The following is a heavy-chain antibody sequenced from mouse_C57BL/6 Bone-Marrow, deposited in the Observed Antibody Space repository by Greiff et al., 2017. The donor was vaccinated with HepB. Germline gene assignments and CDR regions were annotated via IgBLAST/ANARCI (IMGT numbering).Heavy chain of an antibody. CDR2: ISNGGGST. D-gene: IGHD2-1*01. Sequence: EVKLVESGGGLVQPGGSLKLSCAASGFTFSDYYMYWVRQTPEKRLEWVAYISNGGGSTYYPDTVKGRFTISRDNAKNTLYLQMSRLKSEDTAMYYCASSIYYGPPYWYFDVWGTGTTVTVSS. CDR1: GFTFSDYY. J-gene: IGHJ1*03. V-gene: IGHV5-12*01. CDR3: ASSIYYGPPYWYFDV.